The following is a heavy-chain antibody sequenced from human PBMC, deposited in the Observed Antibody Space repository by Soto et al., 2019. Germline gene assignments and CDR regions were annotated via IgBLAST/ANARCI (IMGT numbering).Heavy chain of an antibody. V-gene: IGHV5-10-1*01. D-gene: IGHD3-9*01. CDR2: IDPSDSYT. Sequence: GESLKISCKGSGYRFTSYWISWVRQMPGKGLEWMGRIDPSDSYTNYSPSFQGHVTISADKSISTAYRQWSSLKASDTAMYNFARHGYDIVTCTTVTIRLDPLSQGTLGTVSS. CDR3: ARHGYDIVTCTTVTIRLDP. J-gene: IGHJ5*02. CDR1: GYRFTSYW.